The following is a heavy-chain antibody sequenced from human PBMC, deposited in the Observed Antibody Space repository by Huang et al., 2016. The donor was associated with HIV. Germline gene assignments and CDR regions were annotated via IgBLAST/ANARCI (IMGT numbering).Heavy chain of an antibody. Sequence: QVELVQSGAEVKRPGASVRVSCKAAGYIFTKYGINWVRQAPGQGLEWMGGISAYNVKTNYAEKFQGRDTLTRDTSATTAYMELRDVTSADTAVYYCARDHWYPLQNWFDLWGQGTLVTVSS. D-gene: IGHD1-1*01. CDR1: GYIFTKYG. CDR3: ARDHWYPLQNWFDL. J-gene: IGHJ5*01. CDR2: ISAYNVKT. V-gene: IGHV1-18*01.